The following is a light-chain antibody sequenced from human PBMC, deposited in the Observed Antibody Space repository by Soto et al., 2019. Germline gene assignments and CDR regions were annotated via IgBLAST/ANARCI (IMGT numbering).Light chain of an antibody. CDR3: SSYTSSSTLFYV. J-gene: IGLJ1*01. Sequence: QSVLNNPASVYRSHVQSITISRTGTSSDVGGYNYVSWYQQHPGKAPKLMIYDVSNRPSGVSNRFSGSKSGNTASLTISGLQAEDEADYYCSSYTSSSTLFYVFGTGTKVTVL. V-gene: IGLV2-14*01. CDR1: SSDVGGYNY. CDR2: DVS.